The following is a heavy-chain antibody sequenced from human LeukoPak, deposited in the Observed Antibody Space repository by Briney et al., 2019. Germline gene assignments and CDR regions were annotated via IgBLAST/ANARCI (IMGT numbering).Heavy chain of an antibody. Sequence: ASVTVSCKASGYTFTSYGISWVRQAPGQGLEWMGWISAYNGNTNYAQKLQGRVTMTTDTSTSTAYMELRSLRSDDTAVYYCARSVQRSSSWRIDYWGQGTLVTVSS. D-gene: IGHD6-13*01. CDR1: GYTFTSYG. CDR3: ARSVQRSSSWRIDY. V-gene: IGHV1-18*01. J-gene: IGHJ4*02. CDR2: ISAYNGNT.